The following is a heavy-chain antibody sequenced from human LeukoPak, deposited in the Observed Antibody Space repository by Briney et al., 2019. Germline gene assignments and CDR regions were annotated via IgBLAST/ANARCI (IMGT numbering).Heavy chain of an antibody. J-gene: IGHJ4*02. Sequence: GGSLRLSCAASGFTFSDYYMSWIRQAPGKGLEWVSYISSSSGSTIYYADSVKGRFTISRDNAKNSLYPQMNSLRAEDTAVYYCATLQFTTPPFSRDYWGQGTLVTVSS. CDR3: ATLQFTTPPFSRDY. CDR2: ISSSSGSTI. D-gene: IGHD3-3*01. CDR1: GFTFSDYY. V-gene: IGHV3-11*01.